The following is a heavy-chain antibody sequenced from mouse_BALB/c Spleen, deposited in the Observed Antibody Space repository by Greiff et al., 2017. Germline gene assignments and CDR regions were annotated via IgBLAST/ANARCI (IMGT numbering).Heavy chain of an antibody. CDR1: GYTFTDYA. Sequence: QLQQSGAELVRPGVSVKISCKGSGYTFTDYAMHWVKQSHAKSLEWIGVISTYYGDASYNQKFKGKATMTVDKSSSTAYMELARLTSEDSAIYYCARGDYGSSSMDYWGQGTSVTVSS. D-gene: IGHD1-1*01. J-gene: IGHJ4*01. CDR2: ISTYYGDA. CDR3: ARGDYGSSSMDY. V-gene: IGHV1S137*01.